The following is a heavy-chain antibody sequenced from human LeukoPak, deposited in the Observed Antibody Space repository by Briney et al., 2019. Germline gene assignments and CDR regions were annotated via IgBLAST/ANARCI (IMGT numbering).Heavy chain of an antibody. J-gene: IGHJ2*01. CDR3: AAEGAAHYYDSSGSGLWYFDL. CDR2: IAGSGSNI. V-gene: IGHV3-11*01. Sequence: GGSLRLSCAASGFTFSDYYMTWIRQAPGKGLEWVSYIAGSGSNIQYADSVKGRFTISRDNAKNSLYLQMNSLRSEDTAVYYCAAEGAAHYYDSSGSGLWYFDLWGRGTLVTVSS. D-gene: IGHD3-22*01. CDR1: GFTFSDYY.